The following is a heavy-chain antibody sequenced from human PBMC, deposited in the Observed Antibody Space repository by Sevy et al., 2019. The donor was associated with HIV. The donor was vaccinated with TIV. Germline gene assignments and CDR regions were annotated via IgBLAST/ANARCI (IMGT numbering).Heavy chain of an antibody. J-gene: IGHJ3*02. CDR1: GGSINSDH. Sequence: SETLSLTCTVSGGSINSDHWNWIRQPPGKGLEWIGYVYYTGGTNYNPYLKNRVTISVDRTKIQFSLKLTSVTAADPAVYYCARRNDFDIWGQGTMVTVSS. CDR3: ARRNDFDI. V-gene: IGHV4-59*08. CDR2: VYYTGGT.